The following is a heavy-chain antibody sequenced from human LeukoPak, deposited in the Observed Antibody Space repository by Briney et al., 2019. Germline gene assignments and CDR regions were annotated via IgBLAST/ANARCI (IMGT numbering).Heavy chain of an antibody. D-gene: IGHD3-16*01. CDR1: GGSISSSSYY. CDR2: IYYSGST. CDR3: ARHEVMMHWFDP. J-gene: IGHJ5*02. V-gene: IGHV4-39*01. Sequence: SETLSLTCTVSGGSISSSSYYWGWIRQPPGKGLEWIRSIYYSGSTYYNPSLKSRVTISVDTSKNQFSLKLSSVIAADTAVYYCARHEVMMHWFDPWGQGTLVTVSS.